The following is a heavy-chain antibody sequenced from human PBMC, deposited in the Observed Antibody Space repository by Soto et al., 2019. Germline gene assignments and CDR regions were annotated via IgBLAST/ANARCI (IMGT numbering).Heavy chain of an antibody. J-gene: IGHJ4*02. CDR1: VGSISIGSFY. D-gene: IGHD2-2*01. CDR3: ARRVQWYLNSYFDI. V-gene: IGHV4-39*01. Sequence: AETLSITCTVSVGSISIGSFYWGWIRQPPGKGLEWIGHMFYSGITYYNPSLKSRAAISVDTSKNQFSLKLTSVTAADTAVYFCARRVQWYLNSYFDIWGQGTMVTVSS. CDR2: MFYSGIT.